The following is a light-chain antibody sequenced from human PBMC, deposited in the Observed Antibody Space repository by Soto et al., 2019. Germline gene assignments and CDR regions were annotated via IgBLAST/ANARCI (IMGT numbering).Light chain of an antibody. J-gene: IGLJ2*01. CDR2: DVN. Sequence: QSVLTQPPSASGSPGQSVTISCTGTSSDVGNYNYVSWYQQHPGKAPKLMIYDVNKRPSGVPDRFSGSKSGNTASLTVSGLQAEDEADYYCSSYAGSSNDVLFGGGTKLTVL. CDR1: SSDVGNYNY. CDR3: SSYAGSSNDVL. V-gene: IGLV2-8*01.